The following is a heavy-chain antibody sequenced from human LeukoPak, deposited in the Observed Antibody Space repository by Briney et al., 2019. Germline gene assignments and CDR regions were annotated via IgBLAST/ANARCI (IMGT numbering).Heavy chain of an antibody. D-gene: IGHD5-24*01. CDR3: AKDEIPRNRVYDAFDI. CDR1: GFTFSEFA. CDR2: VGGTVAET. V-gene: IGHV3-23*01. J-gene: IGHJ3*02. Sequence: GGSLRLSCAASGFTFSEFAMRCCRQAPGEGVLGVSTVGGTVAETYYTDSVKGRFPISRDSSKNTLYLRRKRRSAEDTAVYCWAKDEIPRNRVYDAFDIWGQGTQVTVSS.